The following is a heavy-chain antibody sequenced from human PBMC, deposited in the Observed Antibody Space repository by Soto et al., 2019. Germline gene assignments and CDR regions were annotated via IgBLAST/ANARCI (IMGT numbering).Heavy chain of an antibody. D-gene: IGHD6-6*01. CDR1: GLTVSNNY. V-gene: IGHV3-53*01. CDR3: ARDRPLERAFDF. Sequence: GGSLRLSCAASGLTVSNNYMTWVRQAPGKGLEWVSVIYSGGTTYYADSVKGRFIISRDISKNTVSLDMKSLRAEDTAVYHCARDRPLERAFDFWCQGPMVTVSS. CDR2: IYSGGTT. J-gene: IGHJ3*01.